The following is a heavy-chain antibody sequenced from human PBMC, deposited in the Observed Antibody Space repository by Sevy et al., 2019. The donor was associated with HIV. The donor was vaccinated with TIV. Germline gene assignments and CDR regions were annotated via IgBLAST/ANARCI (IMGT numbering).Heavy chain of an antibody. V-gene: IGHV5-51*01. Sequence: GESLKISCEGSGYSFTHYWIAWVRQIPGKGLEWMGIIYPGDSDPTYSPSFQGQVTISADKSINIAYLQWSRLKASDTAMYYCARLTGYEPYSYYALTSGAKGPRSPSP. D-gene: IGHD5-12*01. CDR2: IYPGDSDP. CDR3: ARLTGYEPYSYYALTS. CDR1: GYSFTHYW. J-gene: IGHJ6*02.